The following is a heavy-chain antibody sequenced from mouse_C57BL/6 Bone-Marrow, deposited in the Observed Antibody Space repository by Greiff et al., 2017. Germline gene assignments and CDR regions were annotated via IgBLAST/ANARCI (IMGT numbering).Heavy chain of an antibody. CDR2: ISSGSSTI. V-gene: IGHV5-17*01. CDR3: ARRDITTVVFDY. Sequence: EVQRVESGGGLVKPGGSLKLSCAASGFTFSDYGMHWVRQAPEKGLAWVAYISSGSSTIYYADKVKGRFTISRDNAKNTLFLQKTSLRSEDTAMYYCARRDITTVVFDYWGQGTTLTVSS. D-gene: IGHD1-1*01. J-gene: IGHJ2*01. CDR1: GFTFSDYG.